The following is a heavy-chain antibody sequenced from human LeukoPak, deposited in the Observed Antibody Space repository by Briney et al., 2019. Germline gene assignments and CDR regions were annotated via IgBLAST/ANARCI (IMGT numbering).Heavy chain of an antibody. Sequence: GASVKVSCKASGYTFTGYYMHWVRQAPGQGLEWMGWINPNSGGTNYAQKFQGWVTMTRDTSISTAYMELSRLRSDDTAVYYCARDSAVVWPYYYGMDVWGQGTTVTVSS. V-gene: IGHV1-2*04. CDR2: INPNSGGT. CDR1: GYTFTGYY. J-gene: IGHJ6*02. D-gene: IGHD6-19*01. CDR3: ARDSAVVWPYYYGMDV.